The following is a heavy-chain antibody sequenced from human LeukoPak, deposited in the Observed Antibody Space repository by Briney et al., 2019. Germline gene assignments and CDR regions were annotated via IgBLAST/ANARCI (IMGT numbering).Heavy chain of an antibody. V-gene: IGHV1-46*01. CDR2: INPSDGST. D-gene: IGHD2-15*01. J-gene: IGHJ4*02. Sequence: ASVKVSCKASGYTFTNYYIHWVRQAPGQGLEWMGIINPSDGSTSYAQKFQGTVPMTRDMSTNTLYMELSSPTSKDTAVYYCARSACSGDSCFLDYWGQGTLVTVSS. CDR1: GYTFTNYY. CDR3: ARSACSGDSCFLDY.